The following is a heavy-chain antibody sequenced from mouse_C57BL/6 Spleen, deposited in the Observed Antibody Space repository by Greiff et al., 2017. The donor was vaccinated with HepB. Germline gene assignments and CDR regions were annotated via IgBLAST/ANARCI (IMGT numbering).Heavy chain of an antibody. Sequence: VQLQQSGPGLVQPSQSLSITCTVSGFSLTSYGVHWVRQSPGKGLEWLGVIWRGGSTDYNAAFMSRLSITKDNSKSQVFFKMNSLQADDTAIYYCAILIYYGNYVSDYWGQGTTLTVSS. CDR1: GFSLTSYG. CDR2: IWRGGST. V-gene: IGHV2-5*01. D-gene: IGHD2-1*01. CDR3: AILIYYGNYVSDY. J-gene: IGHJ2*01.